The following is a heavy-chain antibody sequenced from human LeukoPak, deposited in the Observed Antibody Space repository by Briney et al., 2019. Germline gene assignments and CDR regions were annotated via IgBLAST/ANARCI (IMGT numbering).Heavy chain of an antibody. J-gene: IGHJ4*02. CDR2: ITLDGSGD. CDR1: GFTFRNHW. Sequence: GGSLRLSCAASGFTFRNHWMSWVRQAPGRGLEWVASITLDGSGDYYLDSVKGRFTISRDNAENSLFLQMSSLGAEDTAVYYCARLMGTVTTYDYWGQGTLVTVSS. V-gene: IGHV3-7*01. D-gene: IGHD1-7*01. CDR3: ARLMGTVTTYDY.